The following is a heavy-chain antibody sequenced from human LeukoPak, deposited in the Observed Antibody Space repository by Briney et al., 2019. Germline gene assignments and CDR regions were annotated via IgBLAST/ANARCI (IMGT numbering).Heavy chain of an antibody. CDR2: IYYSGST. J-gene: IGHJ5*02. CDR1: GDSISSGGYY. D-gene: IGHD6-13*01. CDR3: ASAGNGCIAAAGTEWFDP. Sequence: SQTLSLTCTVSGDSISSGGYYWTWIRQHPGKGLEWIGYIYYSGSTYYNPSLKSRVTISVDTSKNQFSLKLSSVTAADTAVYYCASAGNGCIAAAGTEWFDPWGQGTLVTVSS. V-gene: IGHV4-31*03.